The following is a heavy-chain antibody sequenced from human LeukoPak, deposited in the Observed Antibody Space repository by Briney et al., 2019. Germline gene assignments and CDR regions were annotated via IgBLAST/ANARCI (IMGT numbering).Heavy chain of an antibody. Sequence: SETLSLTCTVSGGSISSYYWSWIRQPPGKGLEWIGYIFYIGSTNSGSTNYNPSLKSRVTISVDTSKNQFSLKLSSVTAADTAVYYCARGDGWDIPVSYYGMDVWGQGTTVTVSS. D-gene: IGHD2-15*01. CDR3: ARGDGWDIPVSYYGMDV. CDR1: GGSISSYY. V-gene: IGHV4-59*12. J-gene: IGHJ6*02. CDR2: IFYIGSTNSGST.